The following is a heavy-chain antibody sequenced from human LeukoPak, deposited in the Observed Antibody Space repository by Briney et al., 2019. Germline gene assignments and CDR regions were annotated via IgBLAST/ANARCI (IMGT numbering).Heavy chain of an antibody. CDR3: ARQRVRYCSSTSCLAPFGY. D-gene: IGHD2-2*01. CDR2: IYHSGST. J-gene: IGHJ4*02. Sequence: SETLSLTCTVSGYSISSGYYWGWIRQPPGKGLEWIGSIYHSGSTYYNPSLKSRVTISVDTSKNHFSLKLSSVTAADTAVYYCARQRVRYCSSTSCLAPFGYWGQGTLVTVSS. CDR1: GYSISSGYY. V-gene: IGHV4-38-2*02.